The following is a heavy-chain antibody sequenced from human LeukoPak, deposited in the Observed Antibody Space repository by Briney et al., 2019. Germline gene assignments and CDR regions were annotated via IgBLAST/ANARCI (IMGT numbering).Heavy chain of an antibody. V-gene: IGHV5-51*01. CDR3: ARLGAPNRGDY. D-gene: IGHD2/OR15-2a*01. CDR1: GYSFTSYW. Sequence: GESLKISCKGSGYSFTSYWIGWVRQMPGKGLEWMGIIYPGDSDTRNNPPFQGQVTISADKSISTAYLPWTSLKASDTAMYYCARLGAPNRGDYWGQGTLVTVSS. J-gene: IGHJ4*02. CDR2: IYPGDSDT.